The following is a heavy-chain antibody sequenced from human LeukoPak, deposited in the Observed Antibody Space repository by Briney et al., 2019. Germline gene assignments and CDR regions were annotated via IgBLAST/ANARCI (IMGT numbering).Heavy chain of an antibody. Sequence: ASVKVSCKASGYTFTSYGINWVRQATGQGLEWMGWMNPNSGNTGYAQKFQGRVTMTRNTSISTAYMELSSLRSEDTAVYYCARVRKQWLVLDYWGRGTLVTVSS. D-gene: IGHD6-19*01. J-gene: IGHJ4*02. CDR1: GYTFTSYG. CDR2: MNPNSGNT. CDR3: ARVRKQWLVLDY. V-gene: IGHV1-8*02.